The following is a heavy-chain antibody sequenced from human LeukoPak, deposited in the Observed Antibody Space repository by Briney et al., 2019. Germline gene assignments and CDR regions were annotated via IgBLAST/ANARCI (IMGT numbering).Heavy chain of an antibody. CDR3: ARDHMIEPYGMDV. Sequence: SETLSLTCTVSGGSGSIGSYYWSWIRQPPGRGLEWIGFIYYSGTTYYNPSLRSRVTMSIDTSKNQFSLKLSSVTAADTAVYYCARDHMIEPYGMDVWGQGTTVTVSS. J-gene: IGHJ6*02. D-gene: IGHD3-16*01. CDR1: GGSGSIGSYY. V-gene: IGHV4-31*03. CDR2: IYYSGTT.